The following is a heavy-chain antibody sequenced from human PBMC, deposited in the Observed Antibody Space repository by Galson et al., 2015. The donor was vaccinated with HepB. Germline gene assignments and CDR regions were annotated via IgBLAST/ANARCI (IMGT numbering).Heavy chain of an antibody. CDR3: ARDIPHYFASGSYYKDY. Sequence: SLRLSCAASGFNFSNYGMHWVRQAPGKGLEWVAFVRYDGVSKYCADSMKGRFTISRDNSKNTLYLHMNRLRAEDTAVYYCARDIPHYFASGSYYKDYWGQGILVTVSS. CDR1: GFNFSNYG. V-gene: IGHV3-30*02. D-gene: IGHD3-10*01. CDR2: VRYDGVSK. J-gene: IGHJ4*02.